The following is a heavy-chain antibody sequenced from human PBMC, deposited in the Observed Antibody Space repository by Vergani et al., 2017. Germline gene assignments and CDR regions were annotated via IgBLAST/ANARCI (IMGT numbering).Heavy chain of an antibody. CDR1: GGSISSYY. Sequence: QVQLQESGPGLVKPSETLSLTCTVSGGSISSYYWGWIRQPPGKGLEWIGSIYYSGSTYYNPSLKSRVTISVDTSKNQFSLKLSSVTAADTAVYYCARGQGSTIVVVYNWFDPWGQGTLVTVSS. CDR3: ARGQGSTIVVVYNWFDP. J-gene: IGHJ5*02. V-gene: IGHV4-39*07. CDR2: IYYSGST. D-gene: IGHD3-22*01.